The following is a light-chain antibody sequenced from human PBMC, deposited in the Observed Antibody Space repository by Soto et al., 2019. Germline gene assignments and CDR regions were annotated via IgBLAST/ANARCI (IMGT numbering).Light chain of an antibody. Sequence: QSVLTQPPSASWSPGQSVASSCTGTSSDVGGYNYVSWYQQHPGKAPKLMIYEVNKRPSGVPDRFSSSKSGNTASLTVSGLQAEDEADYYCSSYAGSSNVFGTGTKVTVL. J-gene: IGLJ1*01. CDR3: SSYAGSSNV. CDR1: SSDVGGYNY. CDR2: EVN. V-gene: IGLV2-8*01.